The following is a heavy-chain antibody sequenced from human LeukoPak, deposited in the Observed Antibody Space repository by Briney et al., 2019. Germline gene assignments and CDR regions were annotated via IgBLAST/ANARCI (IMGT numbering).Heavy chain of an antibody. CDR1: GGSISSYY. D-gene: IGHD5-24*01. J-gene: IGHJ4*02. Sequence: SETLSLTCSVYGGSISSYYWSWIRQPPGKGLEWIGYIYYSGSTNYNPSLKSRVTISVDTSKNQFSLKLSSVTAADTAVYYCARGDVEMAKGHDYWGQGTLVTASS. CDR3: ARGDVEMAKGHDY. V-gene: IGHV4-59*01. CDR2: IYYSGST.